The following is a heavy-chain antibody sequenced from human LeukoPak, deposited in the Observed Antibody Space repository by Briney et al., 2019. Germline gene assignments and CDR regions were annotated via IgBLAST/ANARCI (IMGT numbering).Heavy chain of an antibody. CDR2: FDPEDGET. V-gene: IGHV1-24*01. J-gene: IGHJ4*02. CDR3: ARDDWLGYCSGGSCLVDY. D-gene: IGHD2-15*01. Sequence: GASVKVSCKVSGYTLTELSMHWVRQAPGKGLEWMGGFDPEDGETIYAQKFQGRVTMTEDTSTDTAYMELSSLRSEDTAVYYCARDDWLGYCSGGSCLVDYWGQGTLVTVSS. CDR1: GYTLTELS.